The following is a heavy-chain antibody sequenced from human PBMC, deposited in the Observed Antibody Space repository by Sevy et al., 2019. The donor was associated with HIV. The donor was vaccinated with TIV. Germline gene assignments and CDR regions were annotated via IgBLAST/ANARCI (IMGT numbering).Heavy chain of an antibody. J-gene: IGHJ4*02. V-gene: IGHV4-61*01. CDR2: ISYSGST. D-gene: IGHD5-18*01. Sequence: SETLSLTCTISGGSVSSGTYHWSWIRQPPGKGLEWIGYISYSGSTKYNPSLMGRVTISGDTSSNQFFLKLSSVTAADTAVYYCARDGNRAMSYFDQWGQGTLVTVS. CDR1: GGSVSSGTYH. CDR3: ARDGNRAMSYFDQ.